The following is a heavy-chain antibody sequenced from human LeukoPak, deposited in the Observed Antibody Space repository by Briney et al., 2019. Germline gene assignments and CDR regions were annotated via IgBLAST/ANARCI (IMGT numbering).Heavy chain of an antibody. CDR1: GFNFSTYA. CDR3: AKERLTTTTFDS. D-gene: IGHD4-11*01. Sequence: GGSLRLSCAASGFNFSTYAMSWVRQAPGKGLEWVSLISGSGGSTYYADSVKGRFTISRHNGKNTLSLQMNSLRAEDTALYYCAKERLTTTTFDSWGRGTLVTVSS. J-gene: IGHJ4*02. V-gene: IGHV3-23*01. CDR2: ISGSGGST.